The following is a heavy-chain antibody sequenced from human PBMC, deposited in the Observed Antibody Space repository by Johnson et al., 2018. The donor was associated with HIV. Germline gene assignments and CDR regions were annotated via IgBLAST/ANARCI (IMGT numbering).Heavy chain of an antibody. CDR2: ISYDGSNK. V-gene: IGHV3-30*04. D-gene: IGHD6-19*01. CDR3: AKALARYSSGWHDAFDI. J-gene: IGHJ3*02. CDR1: GFTFSSYA. Sequence: QVQLVESGGGVVQPGRSLRLSCAASGFTFSSYAMHWVRQAPGKGLEWVAVISYDGSNKYYADSVKGRFTISRDNSKNTLYLQMTSLRAEDTAVYYCAKALARYSSGWHDAFDIWGQGTMVTVSS.